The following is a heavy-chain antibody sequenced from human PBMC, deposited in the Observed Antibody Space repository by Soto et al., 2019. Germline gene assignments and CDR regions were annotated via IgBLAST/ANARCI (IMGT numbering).Heavy chain of an antibody. CDR2: ISAYNGNT. Sequence: GASVKVSCKASGYTFTSYGISWVRQAPGQGLEWMGWISAYNGNTNYAQKLQGRVTVTTDTSTSTAYMELRSLRSDDTAVYYCARDTYPGVTTWSLYGMDVWGQGTTVTVSS. CDR3: ARDTYPGVTTWSLYGMDV. V-gene: IGHV1-18*01. J-gene: IGHJ6*02. D-gene: IGHD4-4*01. CDR1: GYTFTSYG.